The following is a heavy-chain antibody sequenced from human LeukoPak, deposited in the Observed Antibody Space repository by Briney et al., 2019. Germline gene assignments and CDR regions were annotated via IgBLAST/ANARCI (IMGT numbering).Heavy chain of an antibody. D-gene: IGHD3-3*01. Sequence: PRGSLRLSCAASGFTFSSYAMSWVRQAPGKGLEWVSAISGSGGSTYYADSVKGRFTISRDNSKNTLYLQMNSLRAEDTAVYYCAKGFHYDFWSPPGYWGQGTLVTVSS. CDR1: GFTFSSYA. CDR2: ISGSGGST. J-gene: IGHJ4*02. V-gene: IGHV3-23*01. CDR3: AKGFHYDFWSPPGY.